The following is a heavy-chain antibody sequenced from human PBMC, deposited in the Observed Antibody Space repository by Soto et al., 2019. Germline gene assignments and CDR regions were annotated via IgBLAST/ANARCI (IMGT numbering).Heavy chain of an antibody. CDR3: ARGGRGYEFDY. V-gene: IGHV3-64*01. Sequence: EVQLVESGGGLVQPGGSLRLSCAASGFTFSSYAMHWVRQAPGKGLEYVSVISSNGGSTYYANSVKGRCTISRDNSKNTLYLQMGSLRAEDMAVYYCARGGRGYEFDYWGQGTLVTVSS. J-gene: IGHJ4*02. D-gene: IGHD5-12*01. CDR1: GFTFSSYA. CDR2: ISSNGGST.